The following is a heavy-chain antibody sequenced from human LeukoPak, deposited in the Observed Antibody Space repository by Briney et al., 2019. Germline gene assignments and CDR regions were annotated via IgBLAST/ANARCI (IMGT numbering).Heavy chain of an antibody. CDR3: ARARWQLVPYFDS. Sequence: GDSVKVSCKASGYTFTDYYMHWVRQAPGQGLEWMGWINPNSGGTNFAQKFQGRVAMTRDTSISTAYLELGSLRSDDTAVYFCARARWQLVPYFDSWGQGTLVTVSS. CDR1: GYTFTDYY. CDR2: INPNSGGT. J-gene: IGHJ4*02. V-gene: IGHV1-2*02. D-gene: IGHD6-6*01.